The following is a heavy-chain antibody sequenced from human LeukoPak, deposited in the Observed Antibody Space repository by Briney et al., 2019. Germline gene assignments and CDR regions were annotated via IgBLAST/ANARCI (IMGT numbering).Heavy chain of an antibody. CDR2: VDPEYGET. CDR1: GYTFTDFY. Sequence: GASVKVSCKASGYTFTDFYMHWVQQAPGKGLEWVGRVDPEYGETIYAEKFQGRATMTADTSTDTAYMEMSSLRSEDTAVFYCATQGSSSDFSSGYYQAIFWGQGTLVTVSS. D-gene: IGHD3-3*01. V-gene: IGHV1-69-2*01. J-gene: IGHJ4*02. CDR3: ATQGSSSDFSSGYYQAIF.